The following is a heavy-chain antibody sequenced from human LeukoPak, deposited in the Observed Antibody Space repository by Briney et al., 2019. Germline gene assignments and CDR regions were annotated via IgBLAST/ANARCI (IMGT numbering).Heavy chain of an antibody. D-gene: IGHD3-22*01. J-gene: IGHJ5*02. V-gene: IGHV3-74*01. CDR3: ARTPTMKGWFDH. CDR2: INSDGSST. CDR1: GFTFSSYW. Sequence: GGSLRLSCAASGFTFSSYWMHWVRQAPGKGLVWVSRINSDGSSTSYADSVKGRFTISRDNAKNTLYLQMNSLRAEDTAVYYCARTPTMKGWFDHWGQGTLVTVSS.